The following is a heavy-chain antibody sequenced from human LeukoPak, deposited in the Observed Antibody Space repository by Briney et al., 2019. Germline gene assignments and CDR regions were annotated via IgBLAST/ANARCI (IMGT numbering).Heavy chain of an antibody. J-gene: IGHJ3*02. CDR3: ARVESGYYDSFDI. Sequence: SETLSLTCTVSGGSISSYYWSWIRQPPGKGLEWIGYIYYSGSTNYNPSLKSRVTISVDTSKNQFSLKLSSVTAADTAVYYCARVESGYYDSFDIWGQGTMVIVSS. CDR2: IYYSGST. D-gene: IGHD3-22*01. CDR1: GGSISSYY. V-gene: IGHV4-59*01.